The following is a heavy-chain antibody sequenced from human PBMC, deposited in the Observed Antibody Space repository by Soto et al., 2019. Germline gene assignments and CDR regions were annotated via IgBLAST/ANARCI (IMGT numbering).Heavy chain of an antibody. CDR1: GYTFTGYY. CDR3: ARDLGRLGSLGGMDV. J-gene: IGHJ6*02. Sequence: ASVKVSCKASGYTFTGYYMHWVRQAPGQGLEWMGWINPNSGGTNYAQKFQGRVTMTRDTSISTAYMELSRLRSDDTAVYYCARDLGRLGSLGGMDVWGQGTTVTVSS. V-gene: IGHV1-2*02. CDR2: INPNSGGT. D-gene: IGHD3-16*01.